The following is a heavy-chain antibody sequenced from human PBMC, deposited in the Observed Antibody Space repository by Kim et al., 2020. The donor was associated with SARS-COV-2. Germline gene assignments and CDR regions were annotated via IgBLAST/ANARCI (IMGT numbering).Heavy chain of an antibody. D-gene: IGHD3-10*01. CDR1: GSTFDAHY. CDR3: ARENLWPNNWFDR. CDR2: VYYTGNV. V-gene: IGHV4-59*11. Sequence: SETLSLTCTVSGSTFDAHYWSWIRQPPGKGLEWIGYVYYTGNVNYNPSFKSRVALSLDTSNNQFSLRLNSVTAADTAVYYCARENLWPNNWFDRWGQGTL. J-gene: IGHJ5*02.